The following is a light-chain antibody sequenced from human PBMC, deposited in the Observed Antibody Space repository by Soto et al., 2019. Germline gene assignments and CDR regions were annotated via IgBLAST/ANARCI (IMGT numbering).Light chain of an antibody. J-gene: IGKJ5*01. CDR3: QQYGSSSEIT. CDR2: GAS. CDR1: QSVSSGY. V-gene: IGKV3-20*01. Sequence: EIVLTQSPGTLSLSPGERATLSCRASQSVSSGYLAWYQQKPGQAPRLLIYGASNRASGFPDRFSGSGSGTDFTLTISRLEPEDFAVYFCQQYGSSSEITFGQGTRLE.